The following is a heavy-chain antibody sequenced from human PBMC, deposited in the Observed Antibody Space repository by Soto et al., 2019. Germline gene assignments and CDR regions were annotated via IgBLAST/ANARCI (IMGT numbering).Heavy chain of an antibody. D-gene: IGHD6-6*01. V-gene: IGHV4-34*01. CDR1: GGSFSGYY. CDR3: ARVTATRYFDY. J-gene: IGHJ4*02. Sequence: ETLLTCAVYGGSFSGYYWSWIRQPPGQGLEWIGEINHSGSTNSNPSLKSRVTISVDTSKNQFSLKLSSVTAADTAVYYCARVTATRYFDYWGQGTLVTVSS. CDR2: INHSGST.